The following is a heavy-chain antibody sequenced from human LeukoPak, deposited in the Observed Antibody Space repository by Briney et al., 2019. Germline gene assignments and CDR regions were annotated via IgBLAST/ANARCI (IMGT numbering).Heavy chain of an antibody. CDR1: GYTFTSYG. CDR2: ISAYNGNT. J-gene: IGHJ6*02. CDR3: AREGSWTYYYYGMDV. V-gene: IGHV1-18*01. D-gene: IGHD6-13*01. Sequence: ASVKVSCKASGYTFTSYGISWVRQAPGQGLEWMGWISAYNGNTNYAQKLQGRVTTTTDTSTSTAYMELRSLRSDDTAVYYCAREGSWTYYYYGMDVWGQGTTVTVSS.